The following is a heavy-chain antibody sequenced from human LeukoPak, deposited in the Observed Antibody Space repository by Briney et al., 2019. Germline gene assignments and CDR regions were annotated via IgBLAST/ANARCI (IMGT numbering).Heavy chain of an antibody. CDR3: ARGASGTLYDAFDI. V-gene: IGHV4-59*01. CDR2: IYYSGTT. Sequence: SETLSLTCTVSGGSISTYYWSWIRQPPGEGLEWIGSIYYSGTTHSNPSLKSRATISVDTSKNHLSLKVNSVTAADTAVYYCARGASGTLYDAFDIWGQGTMVTVSS. J-gene: IGHJ3*02. D-gene: IGHD1-26*01. CDR1: GGSISTYY.